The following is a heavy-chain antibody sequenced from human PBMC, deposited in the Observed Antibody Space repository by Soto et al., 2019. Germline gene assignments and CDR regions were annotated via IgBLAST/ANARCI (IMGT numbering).Heavy chain of an antibody. V-gene: IGHV4-30-4*01. CDR1: GGSISSGDYY. CDR3: DRVIFWSGYYCWFDP. D-gene: IGHD3-3*01. J-gene: IGHJ5*02. CDR2: IYYSGST. Sequence: SETLSLTCTVSGGSISSGDYYWSWIRQPPGKGLEWIGYIYYSGSTYYNPSLKSRVTISVDTSKNQFSLKLSSVTAADTAVYYCDRVIFWSGYYCWFDPWGQGTLVTDSS.